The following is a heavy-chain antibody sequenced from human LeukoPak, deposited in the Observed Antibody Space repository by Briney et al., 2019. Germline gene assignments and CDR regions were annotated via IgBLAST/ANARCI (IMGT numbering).Heavy chain of an antibody. CDR1: GYTFTSYD. Sequence: ASVKVSCKASGYTFTSYDINWVRQATGQGLEWMGWMSPNSGNTGYAQKFQGRVTMTRNTSISTAYMELSSLRSEDTAVYYCARRIAARPRGSYYYGMDVWGQGTTVTVSS. D-gene: IGHD6-6*01. J-gene: IGHJ6*02. CDR2: MSPNSGNT. V-gene: IGHV1-8*01. CDR3: ARRIAARPRGSYYYGMDV.